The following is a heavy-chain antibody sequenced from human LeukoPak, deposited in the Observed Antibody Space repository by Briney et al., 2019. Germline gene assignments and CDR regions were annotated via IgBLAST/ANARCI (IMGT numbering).Heavy chain of an antibody. CDR1: GFTLSSYS. V-gene: IGHV3-30*04. CDR3: ARGTFYYGDNYDSRCYGQSFDS. Sequence: PGGSLRLSCTASGFTLSSYSMHWVRQAPGKGLEWVAEISYDGNNKYFADSVKGRFTLSRDISKNTLFLQMNSLRPDDTAVYYCARGTFYYGDNYDSRCYGQSFDSWGQGTLVTVSS. J-gene: IGHJ4*02. CDR2: ISYDGNNK. D-gene: IGHD3-22*01.